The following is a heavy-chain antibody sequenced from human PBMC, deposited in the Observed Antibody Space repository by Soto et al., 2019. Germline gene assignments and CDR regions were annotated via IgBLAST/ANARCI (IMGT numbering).Heavy chain of an antibody. V-gene: IGHV3-30*14. J-gene: IGHJ3*02. CDR1: GFTFSSYA. CDR2: ISYDGYNK. Sequence: QVQLVESGGGVVQPGTSLRLSCAASGFTFSSYAMHWVRQAPGKGLEWVAVISYDGYNKYYADSVKGRFTISRDNSKNSLYLQMNSLRDADTAVYYCARGPYCSGGTCFGSQSAFDIWGQGTMVTVSS. CDR3: ARGPYCSGGTCFGSQSAFDI. D-gene: IGHD2-15*01.